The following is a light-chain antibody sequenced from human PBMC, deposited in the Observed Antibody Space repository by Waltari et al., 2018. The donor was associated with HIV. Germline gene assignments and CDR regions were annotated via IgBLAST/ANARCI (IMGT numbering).Light chain of an antibody. CDR1: NLGDKS. V-gene: IGLV3-1*01. J-gene: IGLJ2*01. CDR3: QAWDSSTVV. Sequence: YELTLHLTVSEYTGQTCRFTRSGDNLGDKSVSRYQQKPSQSPVLVIFQDSKRPSGIPGRFSGSNSGNTATLTISGTQAMDEADYYCQAWDSSTVVFGGGTKLTVL. CDR2: QDS.